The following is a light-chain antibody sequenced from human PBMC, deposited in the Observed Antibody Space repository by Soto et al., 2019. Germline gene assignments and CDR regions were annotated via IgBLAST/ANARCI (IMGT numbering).Light chain of an antibody. CDR2: DVN. J-gene: IGLJ1*01. CDR3: VSFAGGTYV. V-gene: IGLV2-8*01. CDR1: SSDVGGYIF. Sequence: QSVLTQPPSASGSRGQSVTISCTGTSSDVGGYIFVSWYQQHPGKVPKLIIYDVNKRPSGVPDRFSGSKYGNTASLTVSGLQAEDEGDYYCVSFAGGTYVFGTGTKVTVL.